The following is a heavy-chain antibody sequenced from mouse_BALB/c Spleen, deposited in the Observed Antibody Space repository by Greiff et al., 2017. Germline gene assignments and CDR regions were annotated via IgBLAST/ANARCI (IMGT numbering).Heavy chain of an antibody. CDR3: ARSHDGNGYYAMDY. D-gene: IGHD2-1*01. V-gene: IGHV5-17*02. CDR1: GFTFSSFG. CDR2: ISSGSSTI. Sequence: EVKLVESGGGLVQPGGSRKLSCAASGFTFSSFGMHWVRQAPEKGLEWVAYISSGSSTIYYADTVKGRFTISRDNPKNTLFLQMTSLRSEDTAMYYCARSHDGNGYYAMDYWGQGTSVTVSS. J-gene: IGHJ4*01.